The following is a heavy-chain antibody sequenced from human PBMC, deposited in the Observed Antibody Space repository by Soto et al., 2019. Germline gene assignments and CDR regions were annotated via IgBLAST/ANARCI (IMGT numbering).Heavy chain of an antibody. D-gene: IGHD2-15*01. J-gene: IGHJ6*03. CDR3: ARGFRDIVVVVAATNSYHYMDV. CDR1: GGSFSGYY. CDR2: INHSGST. V-gene: IGHV4-34*01. Sequence: SETLSLTCAVYGGSFSGYYWSWIRQPTGKGMEWIGEINHSGSTNYNPSLKSRVTISVDTSKNQFSLKLSSVTAADTAVYYCARGFRDIVVVVAATNSYHYMDVWGKGTTVTVSS.